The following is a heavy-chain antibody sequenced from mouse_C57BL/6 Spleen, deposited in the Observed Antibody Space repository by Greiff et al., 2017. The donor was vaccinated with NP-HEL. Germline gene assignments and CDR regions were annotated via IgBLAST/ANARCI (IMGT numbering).Heavy chain of an antibody. CDR3: ASITTVVAPPFDY. D-gene: IGHD1-1*01. J-gene: IGHJ2*01. CDR1: GYTFTSYW. Sequence: QVQLKQPGAELVKPGASVKVSCKASGYTFTSYWMHWVKQRPGQGLEWIGRIHPSDSDTNYNQKFKGKATLTVDKSSSTAYMQLSSLTSEDSAVYYCASITTVVAPPFDYWGQGTTLTVSS. CDR2: IHPSDSDT. V-gene: IGHV1-74*01.